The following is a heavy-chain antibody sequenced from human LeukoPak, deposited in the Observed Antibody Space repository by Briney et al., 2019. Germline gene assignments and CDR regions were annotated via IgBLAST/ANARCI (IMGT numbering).Heavy chain of an antibody. CDR1: GGPISSYY. Sequence: SETLSLTCTVSGGPISSYYWSWIRQPPGKGLEWIGYIYYSGSTNYNPSLKSRVTISVDTSKNQFSLKLSSVTAADTAVYYCARDRRIVNYYYGMDVWGQGTTVTVSS. D-gene: IGHD1-26*01. CDR3: ARDRRIVNYYYGMDV. CDR2: IYYSGST. V-gene: IGHV4-59*01. J-gene: IGHJ6*02.